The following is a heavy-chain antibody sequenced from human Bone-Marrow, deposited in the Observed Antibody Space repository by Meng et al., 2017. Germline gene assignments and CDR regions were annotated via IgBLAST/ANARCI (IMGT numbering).Heavy chain of an antibody. J-gene: IGHJ4*02. CDR2: IYWNDDK. CDR3: AHKPKQVLLWFGVNYFDY. V-gene: IGHV2-5*01. CDR1: GFSLSTSGVG. D-gene: IGHD3-10*01. Sequence: QMTLKESGPPLVKPTQTLTLTCTFSGFSLSTSGVGVGWIRQPPGKALEWLALIYWNDDKRYSPSLKSRLTITKDTSKNQVVLTMTNMDPVDTATYYCAHKPKQVLLWFGVNYFDYWGQGTLVTVSS.